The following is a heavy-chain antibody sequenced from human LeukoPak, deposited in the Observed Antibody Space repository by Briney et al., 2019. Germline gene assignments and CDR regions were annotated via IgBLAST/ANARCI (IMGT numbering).Heavy chain of an antibody. Sequence: VSVKVSCKASGYTFTGYYMHWVRQAPGQGLEWMGWINPKSGGTNYAQKFQGRVTMTRDTSISTAYMEMSRLRSDDTAVYYCARNLWFGESSDAFDMWGQGTMVTVSS. V-gene: IGHV1-2*02. CDR1: GYTFTGYY. CDR2: INPKSGGT. J-gene: IGHJ3*02. CDR3: ARNLWFGESSDAFDM. D-gene: IGHD3-10*01.